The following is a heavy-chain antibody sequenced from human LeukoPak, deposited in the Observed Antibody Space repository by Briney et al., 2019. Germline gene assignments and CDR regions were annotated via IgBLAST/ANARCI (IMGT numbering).Heavy chain of an antibody. CDR1: GFTVSSNY. CDR2: IYSGGST. J-gene: IGHJ4*02. V-gene: IGHV3-53*01. D-gene: IGHD3-22*01. CDR3: ARDLPYYYDSSGQAFDY. Sequence: GESLKISCAASGFTVSSNYMSWVRQAPGKGLEWVSVIYSGGSTYYADSVKGRFTISRDNSKNTLYLQMNSLRAEDTAVYYCARDLPYYYDSSGQAFDYWGQGTLVTVSS.